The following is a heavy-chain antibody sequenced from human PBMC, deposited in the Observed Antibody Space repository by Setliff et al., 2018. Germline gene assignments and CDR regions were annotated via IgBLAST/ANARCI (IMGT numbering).Heavy chain of an antibody. Sequence: ASVKVSCKASGYTFTNYAMNWVRQAPGQGLEWMGWINTNTGFPTYAQGFTGRFVFSLDTSVSTAYLQIRSVKAEDTAVYYCARGYCSGGSCADFDYWGQGTQVTVSS. CDR1: GYTFTNYA. CDR3: ARGYCSGGSCADFDY. V-gene: IGHV7-4-1*02. J-gene: IGHJ4*02. D-gene: IGHD2-15*01. CDR2: INTNTGFP.